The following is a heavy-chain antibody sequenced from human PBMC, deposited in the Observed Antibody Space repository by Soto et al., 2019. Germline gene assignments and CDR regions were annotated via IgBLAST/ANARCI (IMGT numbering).Heavy chain of an antibody. D-gene: IGHD2-15*01. J-gene: IGHJ4*02. CDR2: ISYDGSNK. CDR3: ARDLFVVVVAATIPGY. Sequence: SLRLSCAASGFTFSSYAMHWVRQAPGKGLEWVAVISYDGSNKYYADSVKGRFTISRDNSKNTLYLQMNSLRAEDTAAYYCARDLFVVVVAATIPGYWGQGTLVTVSS. CDR1: GFTFSSYA. V-gene: IGHV3-30-3*01.